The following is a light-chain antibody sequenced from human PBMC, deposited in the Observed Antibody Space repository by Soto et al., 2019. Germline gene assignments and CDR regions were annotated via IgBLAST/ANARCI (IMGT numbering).Light chain of an antibody. Sequence: QSALTQPASVSGSPGQSITISCTGTSSDVGGYNNVSWSQQHPGKAPKLMIYEVSNRPSGVSNRFSGSKSGNTASLTISGLQAEDEADYYCSSYTTTNTYVFGTGTKVTVL. CDR3: SSYTTTNTYV. CDR1: SSDVGGYNN. J-gene: IGLJ1*01. V-gene: IGLV2-14*01. CDR2: EVS.